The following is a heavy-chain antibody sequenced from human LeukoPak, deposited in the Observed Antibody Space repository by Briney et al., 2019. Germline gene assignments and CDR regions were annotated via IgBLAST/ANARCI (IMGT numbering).Heavy chain of an antibody. CDR1: GGSISSYY. CDR2: IYYSGST. CDR3: ARERGYCTNGVCYPDAFDI. Sequence: SETLSLACTVSGGSISSYYWSWIRQPPGKGLEWIGYIYYSGSTNYNPSLKSRVTISVDTSKNQFSLKLSSVTAADTAVYYCARERGYCTNGVCYPDAFDIWGQGTMVTVSS. V-gene: IGHV4-59*01. D-gene: IGHD2-8*01. J-gene: IGHJ3*02.